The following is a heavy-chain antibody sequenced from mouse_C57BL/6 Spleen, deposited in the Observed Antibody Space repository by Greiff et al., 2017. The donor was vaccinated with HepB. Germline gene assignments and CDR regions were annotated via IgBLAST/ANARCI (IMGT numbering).Heavy chain of an antibody. CDR3: TTWLRGFDY. V-gene: IGHV14-4*01. CDR2: IDPENGDT. Sequence: EVQLQESGAELVRPGASVKLSCTASGFNIKDDYMHWVKQRPEQGLEWIGWIDPENGDTEYASKFQGKATITADTSSNTAYLQLSSLTSEDTAVYYCTTWLRGFDYWGQGTTLTVSS. CDR1: GFNIKDDY. D-gene: IGHD2-2*01. J-gene: IGHJ2*01.